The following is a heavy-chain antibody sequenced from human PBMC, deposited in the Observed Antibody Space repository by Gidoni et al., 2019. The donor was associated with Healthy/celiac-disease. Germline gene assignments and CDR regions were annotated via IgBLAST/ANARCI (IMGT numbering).Heavy chain of an antibody. CDR1: GCTFSSYA. V-gene: IGHV3-23*01. J-gene: IGHJ4*02. Sequence: EVQLLESGGGLVQPGGSLRLSCAASGCTFSSYAMRWVRQAPGKGLEWVSAISGSGGSTYYADSVKGRFTISRDNSKNTLYLQMNSLRAEDTAVYYCANPGRNGDYAFDYWGQGTLVTVSS. D-gene: IGHD4-17*01. CDR2: ISGSGGST. CDR3: ANPGRNGDYAFDY.